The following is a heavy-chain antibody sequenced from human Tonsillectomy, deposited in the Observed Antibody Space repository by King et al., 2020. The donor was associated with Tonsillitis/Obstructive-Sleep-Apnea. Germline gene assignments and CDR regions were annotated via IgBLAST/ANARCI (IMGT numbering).Heavy chain of an antibody. V-gene: IGHV3-33*01. CDR2: IWYDGSKK. CDR1: GFTFSIYG. D-gene: IGHD2-2*02. CDR3: SGMCCSATICYKDYYYYVMDV. J-gene: IGHJ6*02. Sequence: VQLVESGGGVVQPGRSLRLSCAASGFTFSIYGMHWVRQAPGKGLERVADIWYDGSKKYYADSVRGRFTISRDNSKNTLYLQMNSLRAEDTAVYYCSGMCCSATICYKDYYYYVMDVCGPGTTVTVSS.